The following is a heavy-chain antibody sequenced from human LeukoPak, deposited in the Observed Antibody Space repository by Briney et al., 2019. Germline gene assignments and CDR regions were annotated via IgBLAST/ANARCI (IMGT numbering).Heavy chain of an antibody. V-gene: IGHV4-59*10. Sequence: SETLSLTCAVYGGSFSGYYWSWIRQPAGKGLEWIGRIYTSGSTNYNPSLKSRVTMSVDTSKNQFSLKLSSVTAADTAVYYCASGDCSGGSCLGGYWGQGTLVTVSS. CDR1: GGSFSGYY. CDR3: ASGDCSGGSCLGGY. CDR2: IYTSGST. D-gene: IGHD2-15*01. J-gene: IGHJ4*02.